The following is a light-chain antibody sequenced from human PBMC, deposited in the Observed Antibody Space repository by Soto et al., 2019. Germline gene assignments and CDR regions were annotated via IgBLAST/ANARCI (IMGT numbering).Light chain of an antibody. J-gene: IGKJ1*01. CDR2: AAS. CDR3: QQSYTTPWT. CDR1: QTISTH. V-gene: IGKV1-39*01. Sequence: DIQMTQSPSSLSASVGDRVTITCRASQTISTHLNWYQQRPGKAPKLLISAASTLHGGVPSRFSGSGSGTDFTLSISSLQPEDFATYFCQQSYTTPWTFGQGTKVEIK.